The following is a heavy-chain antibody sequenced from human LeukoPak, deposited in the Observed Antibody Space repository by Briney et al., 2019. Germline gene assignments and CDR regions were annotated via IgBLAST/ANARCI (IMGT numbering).Heavy chain of an antibody. CDR2: IKTDGSST. CDR3: VRGWSGYYAIDY. CDR1: GFTLGSYW. D-gene: IGHD3-3*01. V-gene: IGHV3-74*01. Sequence: GGSLRLSCAASGFTLGSYWMHWVRQAPGKGLVWVSRIKTDGSSTNYADFVKGRFTISRDNVKNMVYLQMDSLRAEDTAVYYCVRGWSGYYAIDYWGQGTLVTVSS. J-gene: IGHJ4*02.